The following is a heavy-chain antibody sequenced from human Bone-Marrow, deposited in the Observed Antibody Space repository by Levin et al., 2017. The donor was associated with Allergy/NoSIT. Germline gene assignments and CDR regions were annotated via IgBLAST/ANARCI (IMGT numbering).Heavy chain of an antibody. CDR1: GYDLIEMS. CDR3: VTDRRWHLWRY. Sequence: ASVKVSCKVSGYDLIEMSIHWVRQAPGKGLEWMGGFDPEEGKTVFAQKYQDRLSLTEDRTTDTAYMELTRLRSEDTAVYYWVTDRRWHLWRYWGPGTLVTVSS. CDR2: FDPEEGKT. J-gene: IGHJ4*02. D-gene: IGHD2/OR15-2a*01. V-gene: IGHV1-24*01.